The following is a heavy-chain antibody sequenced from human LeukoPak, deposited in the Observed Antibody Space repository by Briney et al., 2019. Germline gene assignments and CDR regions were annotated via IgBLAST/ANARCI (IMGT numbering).Heavy chain of an antibody. CDR2: IYSTGSA. V-gene: IGHV4-59*10. CDR1: GGSFSGYY. Sequence: SETLSLTCAVYGGSFSGYYWSWLRQPAGKGLEWIGRIYSTGSANYNPSLKSRVTMSVDTSENQFSLKLSSVTAADTAVYYCARVADYGDYVGGDWIDPWGQGTLVTVSS. J-gene: IGHJ5*02. CDR3: ARVADYGDYVGGDWIDP. D-gene: IGHD4-17*01.